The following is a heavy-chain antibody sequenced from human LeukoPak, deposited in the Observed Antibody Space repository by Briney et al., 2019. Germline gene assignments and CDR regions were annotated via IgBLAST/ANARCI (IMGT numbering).Heavy chain of an antibody. CDR2: ISYDGTNK. V-gene: IGHV3-30-3*01. Sequence: PGGSLRLSCSASGFTFSTYAMHWVRQAPGKGLEWVAVISYDGTNKYYADSVKGRFTVSRDNSKNTLSLQMNSLRPEDTAIYYCAREAAAYCGGDCWVDYWGQGTLVTVSS. D-gene: IGHD2-21*02. J-gene: IGHJ4*02. CDR1: GFTFSTYA. CDR3: AREAAAYCGGDCWVDY.